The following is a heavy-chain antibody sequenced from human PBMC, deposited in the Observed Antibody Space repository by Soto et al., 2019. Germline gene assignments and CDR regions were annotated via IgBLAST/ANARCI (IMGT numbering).Heavy chain of an antibody. CDR3: ARDRGYCSSTSCSQFGY. CDR1: GFTFSSYW. J-gene: IGHJ4*02. Sequence: GGSLRLSCAASGFTFSSYWMHWVRQAPGKGLVWVSRINSDGSSTSYADSAKGRFTISRDNAKNTLYLQMNSLRAEDTAVYYCARDRGYCSSTSCSQFGYWGQGTLVTAPQ. D-gene: IGHD2-2*01. CDR2: INSDGSST. V-gene: IGHV3-74*01.